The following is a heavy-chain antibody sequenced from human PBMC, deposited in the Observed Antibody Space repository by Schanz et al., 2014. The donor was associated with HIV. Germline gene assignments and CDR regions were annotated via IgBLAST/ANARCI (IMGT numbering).Heavy chain of an antibody. V-gene: IGHV1-2*02. J-gene: IGHJ4*02. Sequence: QVQLVQSGAEVKKPGASVKVSCKASGYTFTGYYMHWVRQAPGQGLEWMGWINPNSGGTNYAQRFQGRVTMTRDTSISTAYMELSSLRSDDTAVYFCARDFNIGDQYYFDHWGQGTLVTVSS. CDR3: ARDFNIGDQYYFDH. CDR1: GYTFTGYY. CDR2: INPNSGGT. D-gene: IGHD2-21*02.